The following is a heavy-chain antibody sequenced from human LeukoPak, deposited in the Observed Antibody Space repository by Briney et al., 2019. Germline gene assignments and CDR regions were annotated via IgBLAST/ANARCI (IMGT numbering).Heavy chain of an antibody. D-gene: IGHD6-13*01. J-gene: IGHJ4*02. Sequence: PGGSLRLSCEASGLTFSNTWMTWVRQAPGKGLEWVSFINVNGGAMYYADFVKGRFTISRDNAKSSLYLEMNSLRVEDTAVYYCARGPRILAAGSYYFDYWGQGSLVTVSS. CDR3: ARGPRILAAGSYYFDY. V-gene: IGHV3-11*01. CDR2: INVNGGAM. CDR1: GLTFSNTW.